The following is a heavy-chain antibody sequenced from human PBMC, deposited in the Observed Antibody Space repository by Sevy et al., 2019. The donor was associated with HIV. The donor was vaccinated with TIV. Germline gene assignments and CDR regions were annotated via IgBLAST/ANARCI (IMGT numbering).Heavy chain of an antibody. Sequence: SETLSLTCTVSGGSISSYYWSWIRQPPGKGLEWIGYIYYSGSTNYNPSLKSRVTISVDTSKNQFSLKLSSVTAADTAVYYCARHQTSSGYPPSRGSFDYWGQGTLVTVSS. CDR1: GGSISSYY. J-gene: IGHJ4*02. D-gene: IGHD3-22*01. CDR3: ARHQTSSGYPPSRGSFDY. V-gene: IGHV4-59*08. CDR2: IYYSGST.